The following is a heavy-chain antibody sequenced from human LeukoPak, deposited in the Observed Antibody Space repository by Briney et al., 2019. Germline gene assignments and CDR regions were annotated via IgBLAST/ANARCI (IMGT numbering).Heavy chain of an antibody. CDR2: IIPILGIA. V-gene: IGHV1-69*04. Sequence: SVKVTCKASGGTFSSYAISWVRQDPGQGLEWMGRIIPILGIANYAQKFQGRVTITADKSTSTAYMELSSLRSEDTAVYYCARVEDYGDGYGMDVWGQGTTVTVSS. J-gene: IGHJ6*02. CDR1: GGTFSSYA. D-gene: IGHD4-17*01. CDR3: ARVEDYGDGYGMDV.